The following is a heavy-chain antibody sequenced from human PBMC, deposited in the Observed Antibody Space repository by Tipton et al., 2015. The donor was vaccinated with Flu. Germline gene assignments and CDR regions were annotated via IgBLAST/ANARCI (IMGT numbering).Heavy chain of an antibody. CDR3: ARDGAGYQGAFDM. CDR2: INAGGGST. J-gene: IGHJ3*02. V-gene: IGHV1-46*01. D-gene: IGHD5-12*01. Sequence: QLVQSGAEVKKPGASVKVSCKASGYAFSNYYMHWVRQAPGQGPEWMGIINAGGGSTSYARKFQGRVTMTRDTSTSTVYMELNSLRSDDMAVYYCARDGAGYQGAFDMWGQGTMVIVSS. CDR1: GYAFSNYY.